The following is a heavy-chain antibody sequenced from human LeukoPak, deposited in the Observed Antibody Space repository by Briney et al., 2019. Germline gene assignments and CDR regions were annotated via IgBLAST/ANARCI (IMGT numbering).Heavy chain of an antibody. CDR3: ARDDSSSSHWFDP. Sequence: GASVKVSCKASGYTFTSYDINWVRQATGQGLEWMGWMNPNSGNTGYAQKFQGRVTITRNTSISTAYMELSSLGSEDTAVYYCARDDSSSSHWFDPWGQGTLVTVSS. CDR1: GYTFTSYD. CDR2: MNPNSGNT. D-gene: IGHD6-6*01. V-gene: IGHV1-8*03. J-gene: IGHJ5*02.